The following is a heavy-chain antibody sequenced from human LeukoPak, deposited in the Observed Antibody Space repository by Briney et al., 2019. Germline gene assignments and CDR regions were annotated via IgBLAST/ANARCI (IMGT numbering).Heavy chain of an antibody. D-gene: IGHD2-8*01. J-gene: IGHJ6*03. CDR2: IQYDGSNE. CDR1: GFIFSSYA. Sequence: GGSLRLSCTASGFIFSSYAMNWVRQAPGKGLEWVAYIQYDGSNEQYADSVKGRFSISRDSSKNILYLQMNSLRAEDTAVYYCAKDRCSNGVGCYYYYMDVWGKGTTVTISS. V-gene: IGHV3-30*02. CDR3: AKDRCSNGVGCYYYYMDV.